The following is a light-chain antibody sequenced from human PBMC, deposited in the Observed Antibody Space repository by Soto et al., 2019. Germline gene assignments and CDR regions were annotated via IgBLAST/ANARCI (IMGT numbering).Light chain of an antibody. CDR1: QNISVW. CDR2: RTS. Sequence: DILMTQSPSTLSASVGDRVTITCRASQNISVWLDWYQQKPGKAPRLLIYRTSILESGVPSRFSGSGSGTEFTLTISSLQPDDFAPYHCQQYKSYSWTFGQGTKVEIK. V-gene: IGKV1-5*03. J-gene: IGKJ1*01. CDR3: QQYKSYSWT.